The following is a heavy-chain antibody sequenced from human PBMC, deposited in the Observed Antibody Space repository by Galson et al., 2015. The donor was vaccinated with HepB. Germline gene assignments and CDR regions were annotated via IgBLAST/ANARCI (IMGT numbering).Heavy chain of an antibody. V-gene: IGHV3-23*01. J-gene: IGHJ5*02. CDR1: GFTFSDYS. Sequence: SLRLSGATSGFTFSDYSMTWVRQAPGKGLEWVSTIRARGDTTYYADSLRGRFTISRDNSQKTVYLQMNSLRVEDTAVYYCAKGGYNTPFDPWGQGTLVIVSS. CDR3: AKGGYNTPFDP. CDR2: IRARGDTT. D-gene: IGHD3-10*01.